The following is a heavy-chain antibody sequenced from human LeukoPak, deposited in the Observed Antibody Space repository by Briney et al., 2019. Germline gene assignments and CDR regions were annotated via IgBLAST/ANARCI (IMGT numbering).Heavy chain of an antibody. CDR3: ARRRDLNFDY. J-gene: IGHJ4*02. Sequence: ASVKVSCKASGYTFTSYYMHWVRQAPGQGLEWMGIINPGGVSTTYAQKFQGRITMTRDTSTSTVYMELSSLRSEDTAVYYCARRRDLNFDYWGQGTLVTVSS. D-gene: IGHD3/OR15-3a*01. V-gene: IGHV1-46*01. CDR1: GYTFTSYY. CDR2: INPGGVST.